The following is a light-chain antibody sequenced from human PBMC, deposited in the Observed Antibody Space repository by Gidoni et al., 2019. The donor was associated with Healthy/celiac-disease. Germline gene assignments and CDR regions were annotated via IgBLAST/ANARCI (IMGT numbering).Light chain of an antibody. CDR2: GGS. J-gene: IGKJ1*01. CDR1: QSVSSN. Sequence: EIVMTQSPATLSVSPGARATLSCRASQSVSSNLVWYQQKPGQATRLLIYGGSTRATSIPARFSGSGSGTEFTLNISGLQSEDFAVYYCQKYNNWWTFGQGTKVEIK. CDR3: QKYNNWWT. V-gene: IGKV3-15*01.